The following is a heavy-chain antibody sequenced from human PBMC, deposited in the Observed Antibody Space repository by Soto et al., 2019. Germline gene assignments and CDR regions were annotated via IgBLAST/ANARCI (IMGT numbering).Heavy chain of an antibody. J-gene: IGHJ6*02. CDR2: INPNSGGT. Sequence: ASVKVSCKASGYTITGYYMHWVQQAPGQGLEWMGWINPNSGGTNYAQKFQGRVTMTRDTSISTAYMELSRLRSDDTAVYYCARPRLGGYYYYGMDVWGQGTTVSVSS. V-gene: IGHV1-2*02. D-gene: IGHD3-10*01. CDR3: ARPRLGGYYYYGMDV. CDR1: GYTITGYY.